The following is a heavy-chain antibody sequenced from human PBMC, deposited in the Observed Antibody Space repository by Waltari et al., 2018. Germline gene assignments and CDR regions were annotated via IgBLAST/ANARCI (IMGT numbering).Heavy chain of an antibody. V-gene: IGHV1-18*04. CDR2: ISPYNGET. CDR1: GYWFTNYG. Sequence: QAQLVQSGPEVKKPGASVRLSCKASGYWFTNYGIGWVRQAPGPGLEWMGWISPYNGETNYALKLKGRVTVTADTSTGTAHMDLRSLKSEDTAVYYCVRESSGWFAMDVWGQGTTVTVSS. J-gene: IGHJ6*02. CDR3: VRESSGWFAMDV. D-gene: IGHD6-19*01.